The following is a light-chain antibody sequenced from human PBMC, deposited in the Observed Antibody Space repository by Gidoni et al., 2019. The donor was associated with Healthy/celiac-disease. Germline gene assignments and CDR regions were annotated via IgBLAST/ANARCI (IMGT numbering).Light chain of an antibody. Sequence: ALTQPPSVSGSPGPSVTISCTGTSSDVGSYNRVSWYQQPPGTAPKLMIYEVSNRPSGVPDRFSGSKSGNTASLTISGLQAEDEADYYCSLYTSSSTLVFGGGTKLTVL. CDR1: SSDVGSYNR. CDR2: EVS. CDR3: SLYTSSSTLV. V-gene: IGLV2-18*01. J-gene: IGLJ2*01.